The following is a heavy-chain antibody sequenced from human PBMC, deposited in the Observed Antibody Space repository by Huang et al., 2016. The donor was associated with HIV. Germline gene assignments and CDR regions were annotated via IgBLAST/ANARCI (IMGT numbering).Heavy chain of an antibody. D-gene: IGHD6-13*01. CDR1: GFTFSSYG. CDR2: ISYDAKTK. V-gene: IGHV3-30*18. Sequence: QVQLVESGGGVVQPGRSLRISCAASGFTFSSYGRHWGRQAPGKGLEWVAVISYDAKTKYYADSVKGRFSISRDNSKTTVYLQLNSLRLEDTAVYYCAKGGSAAAVLDFWGQGTLVTVSS. CDR3: AKGGSAAAVLDF. J-gene: IGHJ4*02.